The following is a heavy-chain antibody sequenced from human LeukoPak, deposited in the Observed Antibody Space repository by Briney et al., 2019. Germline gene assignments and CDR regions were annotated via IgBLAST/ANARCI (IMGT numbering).Heavy chain of an antibody. J-gene: IGHJ6*04. CDR2: ISSKGGRT. CDR1: GFTFSSYA. CDR3: VKETKRAAPGGFGYYYGMDV. V-gene: IGHV3-64D*06. D-gene: IGHD6-13*01. Sequence: GGSLRLSCSASGFTFSSYAMHWVRQAPGKGLEYVSAISSKGGRTYYAGSVKGRFTISRDNSKNTLSLQMSSLRAEDTAVYYCVKETKRAAPGGFGYYYGMDVWGKGTTVTVSS.